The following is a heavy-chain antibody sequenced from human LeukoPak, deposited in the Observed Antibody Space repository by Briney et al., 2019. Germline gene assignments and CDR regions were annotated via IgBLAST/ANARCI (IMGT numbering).Heavy chain of an antibody. V-gene: IGHV1-46*01. CDR1: GYTFTSYY. CDR3: ARGRGRPVTPGWYFDL. D-gene: IGHD4-17*01. J-gene: IGHJ2*01. Sequence: ASVKVSCKASGYTFTSYYMHWVRQAPGQGLEWMGIINPSGGSTSYAQKFQGRVTMTRDTSTSTVYMELSSLRSEDTAVYYCARGRGRPVTPGWYFDLWGRGTLVTVSS. CDR2: INPSGGST.